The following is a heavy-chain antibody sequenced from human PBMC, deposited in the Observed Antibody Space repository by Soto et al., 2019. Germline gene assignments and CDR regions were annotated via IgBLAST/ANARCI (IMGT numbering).Heavy chain of an antibody. D-gene: IGHD4-17*01. J-gene: IGHJ6*03. CDR3: AIVYGDSFSTDCYYYYMGV. Sequence: SETLSLRCTVAGVSISSYCWRWIRKPPGKGLEWIGYIYYSGSTNYNPSLKSRVTISVDTSKNQFSLKLSSVTAADTAVYYCAIVYGDSFSTDCYYYYMGVWGKGTTVTVSS. CDR2: IYYSGST. CDR1: GVSISSYC. V-gene: IGHV4-59*01.